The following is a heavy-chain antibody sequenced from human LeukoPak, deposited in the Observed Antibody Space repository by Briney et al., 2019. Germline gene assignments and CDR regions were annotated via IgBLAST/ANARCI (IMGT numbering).Heavy chain of an antibody. J-gene: IGHJ5*02. CDR3: ATAITMVRGVNRGNWFDP. D-gene: IGHD3-10*01. CDR1: GGSFSGYY. V-gene: IGHV4-34*01. CDR2: INHSGST. Sequence: SETLSLTCAVYGGSFSGYYWSWIRQPPGKGLEWIGEINHSGSTNYNSSLKSRVTISVDTSKNQFSLKLSSVTAADTAVYYCATAITMVRGVNRGNWFDPWGQGTLVTVSS.